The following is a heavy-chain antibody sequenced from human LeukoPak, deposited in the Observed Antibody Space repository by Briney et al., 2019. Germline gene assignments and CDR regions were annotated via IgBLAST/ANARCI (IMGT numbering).Heavy chain of an antibody. D-gene: IGHD6-19*01. CDR3: ARQEQWLENYFDY. J-gene: IGHJ4*02. Sequence: GGSLKISCKGSGCGITNYWIAWVRQMPGKGLEWMGIIYPADSDIRYSPSFQGQVTISAHKSISTAYLQWSSLKASDTAMYYCARQEQWLENYFDYWGQGTLVTVPS. CDR2: IYPADSDI. V-gene: IGHV5-51*01. CDR1: GCGITNYW.